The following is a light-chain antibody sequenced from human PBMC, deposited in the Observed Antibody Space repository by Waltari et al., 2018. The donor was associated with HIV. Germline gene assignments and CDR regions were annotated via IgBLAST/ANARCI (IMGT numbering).Light chain of an antibody. Sequence: EIVMMQSPATLSVSPGERATLSCRPSQNVSSNLAWYQQKVGQAPRLLMFGASTGATGIPTRFSGSGSGTEFTLTISSLQSEDFAVYYCQQYKKWRLTFGQGTRLEIK. V-gene: IGKV3D-15*01. J-gene: IGKJ5*01. CDR2: GAS. CDR1: QNVSSN. CDR3: QQYKKWRLT.